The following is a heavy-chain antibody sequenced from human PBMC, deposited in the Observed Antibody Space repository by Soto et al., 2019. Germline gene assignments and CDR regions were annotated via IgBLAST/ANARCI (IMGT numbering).Heavy chain of an antibody. D-gene: IGHD2-21*01. CDR1: GFTFNTYD. Sequence: EVQLVESGGGLVKPGGSLRLSCAASGFTFNTYDMNWVRQAPGKGLEWVSSITTSSAYIYYADSLKGRITISRDNAKHSLFLQINSLGAEDTAVYYCVRSGTARLLRHSWFDTWGQGTLVTVSS. CDR2: ITTSSAYI. V-gene: IGHV3-21*01. J-gene: IGHJ5*02. CDR3: VRSGTARLLRHSWFDT.